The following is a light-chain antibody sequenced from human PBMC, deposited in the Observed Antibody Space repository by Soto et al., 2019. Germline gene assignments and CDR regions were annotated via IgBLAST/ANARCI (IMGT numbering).Light chain of an antibody. Sequence: DIPMTQSPATLSASVGDRVTITCRASQSVVGWLAWYQLKPGKAPKILINQASNLESGVPSRFSGSGSETEFTLTISSLQPDDFATYYCQQYHIYSTFGQGTKVEI. V-gene: IGKV1-5*03. J-gene: IGKJ1*01. CDR1: QSVVGW. CDR2: QAS. CDR3: QQYHIYST.